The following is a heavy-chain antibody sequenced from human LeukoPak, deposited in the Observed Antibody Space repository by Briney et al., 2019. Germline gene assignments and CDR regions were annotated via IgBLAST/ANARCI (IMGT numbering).Heavy chain of an antibody. CDR2: LSGSGKYK. CDR3: AKSRATGTYPGRFDY. Sequence: GGSLRLSCAASGFTFSSHDMSWVRQPPGRGLEWVSYLSGSGKYKFYADSVKGRFTISRDNSKNELFLQMNGLTSGDAAEYYCAKSRATGTYPGRFDYWGLGILVTVSS. CDR1: GFTFSSHD. V-gene: IGHV3-23*01. D-gene: IGHD3-10*01. J-gene: IGHJ4*02.